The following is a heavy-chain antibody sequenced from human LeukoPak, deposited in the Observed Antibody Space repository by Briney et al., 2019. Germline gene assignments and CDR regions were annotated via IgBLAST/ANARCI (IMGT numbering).Heavy chain of an antibody. V-gene: IGHV3-23*01. CDR3: AKDFRVPNWYNWNDGTFDY. J-gene: IGHJ4*02. Sequence: GGSLRLSCAASGFTFSSYAMSWVRQAPGKGLEWVSVISGSGDSTHYADSVKGRFTISRDNSKTTLYVQMNSLRAEDTAVYYCAKDFRVPNWYNWNDGTFDYWGQGTLVTVSS. CDR2: ISGSGDST. D-gene: IGHD1-20*01. CDR1: GFTFSSYA.